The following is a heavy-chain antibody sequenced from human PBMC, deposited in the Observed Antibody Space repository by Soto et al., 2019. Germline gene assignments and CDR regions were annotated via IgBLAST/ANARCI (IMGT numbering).Heavy chain of an antibody. J-gene: IGHJ6*02. V-gene: IGHV1-2*02. CDR3: ARDARGLYYYYCGMDV. Sequence: ASVKVSCKASGYTFTGYYMHWVRQAPGQGLEWMGWINPNSGGTNYAQKFQGRVTMTRDTSISTAYMELSRLRSDDTAVYYCARDARGLYYYYCGMDVWGQGTTGAVSS. CDR1: GYTFTGYY. CDR2: INPNSGGT.